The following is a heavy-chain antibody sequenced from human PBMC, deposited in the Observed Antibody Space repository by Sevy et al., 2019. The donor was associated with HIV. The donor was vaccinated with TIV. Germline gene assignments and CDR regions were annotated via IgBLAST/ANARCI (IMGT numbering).Heavy chain of an antibody. Sequence: GGSLRLSCAASGFTFSSYWMSWVRRAPEKGLEWVATMNEDGSERNYVDSVKGRFTISRDNAKNSLYLQMNSLRAEDTAVYYCVREGVGGYSYSLDCWGQGTLVTVSS. CDR2: MNEDGSER. D-gene: IGHD5-18*01. J-gene: IGHJ4*02. CDR1: GFTFSSYW. V-gene: IGHV3-7*01. CDR3: VREGVGGYSYSLDC.